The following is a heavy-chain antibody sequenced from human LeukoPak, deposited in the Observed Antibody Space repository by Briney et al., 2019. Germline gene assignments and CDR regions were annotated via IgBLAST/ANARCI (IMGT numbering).Heavy chain of an antibody. D-gene: IGHD1-26*01. CDR2: IFYTGRV. Sequence: SQTLSLTCTVSGGSIGSGVYYWSWIRQHPGKGLEWMGYIFYTGRVSYNPSLKSRITISVDSTRNHFSLEVSSVTAADTAVYYCARTVGARTFYFDHWGHGTLVTVSS. V-gene: IGHV4-31*03. CDR1: GGSIGSGVYY. J-gene: IGHJ4*01. CDR3: ARTVGARTFYFDH.